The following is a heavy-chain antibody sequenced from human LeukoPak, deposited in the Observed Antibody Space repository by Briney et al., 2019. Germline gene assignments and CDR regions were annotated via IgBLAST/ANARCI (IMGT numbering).Heavy chain of an antibody. CDR1: GFTFSSYG. D-gene: IGHD6-19*01. CDR3: ARTREQWQVLDY. Sequence: GRSLRLSCAASGFTFSSYGMHWVRQAPGKGLGWVGVISHEGSDKYYADSVKGRFTISRDNSKNMVYLQMNSLKAEDTAVYYCARTREQWQVLDYWGQGTLVTVSS. J-gene: IGHJ4*02. V-gene: IGHV3-30*03. CDR2: ISHEGSDK.